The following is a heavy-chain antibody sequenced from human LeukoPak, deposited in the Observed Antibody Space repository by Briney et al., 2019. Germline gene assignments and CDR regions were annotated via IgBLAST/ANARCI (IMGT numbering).Heavy chain of an antibody. CDR1: GYTFPSYG. J-gene: IGHJ4*02. CDR2: ISAYNGNT. Sequence: AAVKVSCQASGYTFPSYGISWVRQAPGQGLEWMGWISAYNGNTNYAQKLQGRVTMTTDTSTSTAYMELRSLRSDDTAVYYCAGEKNLPYYDYVWGSRALDYWGQGTLVTVSS. V-gene: IGHV1-18*01. D-gene: IGHD3-16*01. CDR3: AGEKNLPYYDYVWGSRALDY.